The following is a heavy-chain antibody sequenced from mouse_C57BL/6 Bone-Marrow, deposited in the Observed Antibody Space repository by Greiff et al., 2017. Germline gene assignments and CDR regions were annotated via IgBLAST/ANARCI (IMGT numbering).Heavy chain of an antibody. CDR3: AREDGSSSYYARDY. V-gene: IGHV1-50*01. Sequence: VQLQQPGAELVKPGASVKLSCKASGYTFTSYWMQWVKQRPGQGLEWIGEIDPSDSYTNYNQKFKGKATLTVDTSSSTAYMQLSSLTSEDSAVYYCAREDGSSSYYARDYWGQGTSVTVSS. D-gene: IGHD1-1*01. J-gene: IGHJ4*01. CDR1: GYTFTSYW. CDR2: IDPSDSYT.